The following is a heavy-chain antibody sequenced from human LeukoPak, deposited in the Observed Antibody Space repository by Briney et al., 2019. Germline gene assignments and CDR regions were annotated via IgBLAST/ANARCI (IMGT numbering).Heavy chain of an antibody. CDR1: GFTFSSYG. CDR3: ARGYYGSGSYYMGNY. D-gene: IGHD3-10*01. Sequence: GRSLRLSCAASGFTFSSYGMHWVRQAPGKGLEWVAVIWFDGSNKYYADSVKGRLTISRDNSKNTLYLQMNSLRVEDSALYYCARGYYGSGSYYMGNYWGQGTLVTVPS. CDR2: IWFDGSNK. J-gene: IGHJ4*02. V-gene: IGHV3-33*01.